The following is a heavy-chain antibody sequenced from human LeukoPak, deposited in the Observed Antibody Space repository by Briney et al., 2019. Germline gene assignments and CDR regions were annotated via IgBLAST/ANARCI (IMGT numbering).Heavy chain of an antibody. CDR2: INHSGST. CDR1: GGSFSGYY. V-gene: IGHV4-34*01. J-gene: IGHJ4*02. Sequence: SETLSLTCAVYGGSFSGYYWSWIRQPPGKGLEWIGEINHSGSTNYNPSLKSRVTISVDTSKTQFSPQMSSVTAADTAVYYCARWGRTVAGTDYFDYWGQGTLVTVSS. D-gene: IGHD6-19*01. CDR3: ARWGRTVAGTDYFDY.